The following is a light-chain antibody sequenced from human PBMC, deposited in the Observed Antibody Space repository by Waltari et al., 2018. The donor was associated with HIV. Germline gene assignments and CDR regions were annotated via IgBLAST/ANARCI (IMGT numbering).Light chain of an antibody. Sequence: DIVMTQSPATLSVSPGERVTLSCRASQSITTKLAWYQQTPGQAPRLLIYGASTRAPGIPDRFSGSGSGTEFTLTISSLQSEDFAIYYCQQYKNWPPWTFGQGTKVEI. CDR2: GAS. V-gene: IGKV3-15*01. CDR3: QQYKNWPPWT. J-gene: IGKJ1*01. CDR1: QSITTK.